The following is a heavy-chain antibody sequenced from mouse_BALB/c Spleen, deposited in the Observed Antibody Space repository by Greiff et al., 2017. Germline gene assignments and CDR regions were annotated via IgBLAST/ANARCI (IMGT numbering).Heavy chain of an antibody. CDR2: ISYDGSN. CDR1: GYSITSGYY. Sequence: EVKLLESGPGLVKPSQSLSLTCSVTGYSITSGYYWNWIRQFPGNKLEWMGYISYDGSNNYNPSLKNRISITRDTSKNQFFLKLNSVTTEDTATYYCARDRIDYGSSYGYFDVWGAGTTVTVSS. CDR3: ARDRIDYGSSYGYFDV. J-gene: IGHJ1*01. D-gene: IGHD1-1*01. V-gene: IGHV3-6*02.